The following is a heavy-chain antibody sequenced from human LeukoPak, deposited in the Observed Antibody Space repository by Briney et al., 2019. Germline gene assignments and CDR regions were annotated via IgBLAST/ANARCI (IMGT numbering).Heavy chain of an antibody. J-gene: IGHJ4*02. Sequence: GGSLRLSCAASGLTLGSHGMHWVRQAPGKGLEGVAFIQYDGSVKYYADSVKGRFTVSRDNSKNTLYLQMNSLRAEDTAVYYCAKDISGSYLRSFDYWGQGTLVTVSS. CDR2: IQYDGSVK. D-gene: IGHD1-26*01. CDR1: GLTLGSHG. CDR3: AKDISGSYLRSFDY. V-gene: IGHV3-30*02.